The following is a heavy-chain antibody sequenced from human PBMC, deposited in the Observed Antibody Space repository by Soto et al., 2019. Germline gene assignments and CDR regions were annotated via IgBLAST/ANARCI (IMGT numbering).Heavy chain of an antibody. CDR1: GGSISSGGYY. Sequence: QVQLQESGPGLVKPSQTLSLTCTVSGGSISSGGYYWSWIRQHPGKGLEWIGYIYYSGSTYYNPSLKSRVTISVDTSKNQFSLKLSSVTAADTAVYYCARFLKARITGTRGADYWGQGTLVTVSS. CDR2: IYYSGST. CDR3: ARFLKARITGTRGADY. J-gene: IGHJ4*02. V-gene: IGHV4-31*03. D-gene: IGHD1-20*01.